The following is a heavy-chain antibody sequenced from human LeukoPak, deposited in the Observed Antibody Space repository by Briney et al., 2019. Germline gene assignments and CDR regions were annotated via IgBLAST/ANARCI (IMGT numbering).Heavy chain of an antibody. CDR2: IYYSGST. D-gene: IGHD2-2*01. J-gene: IGHJ4*02. CDR1: GGSISSGGYY. V-gene: IGHV4-31*03. CDR3: AREREYQLPD. Sequence: SETLSLTCTVSGGSISSGGYYWSWIRQHPGKGLEWIGYIYYSGSTYYNPSLKSRVTISVDTSKNQFSLKLSSVTAADTAVNYCAREREYQLPDWGQGTLVTVSS.